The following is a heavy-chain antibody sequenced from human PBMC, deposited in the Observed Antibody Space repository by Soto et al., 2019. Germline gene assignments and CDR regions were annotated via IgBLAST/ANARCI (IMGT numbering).Heavy chain of an antibody. CDR3: ARSGTGAYYFDS. J-gene: IGHJ4*02. Sequence: QVQLVQSGADVRKPGASVKVSCKTSGYTFTDYGVSWVRLAPRQGLEWMGWISGRNGITNEARKFQDRVTLTTDTATSTDYMELRSLRSDDTAIYYCARSGTGAYYFDSWGQGALVTVSS. CDR2: ISGRNGIT. V-gene: IGHV1-18*01. D-gene: IGHD2-8*02. CDR1: GYTFTDYG.